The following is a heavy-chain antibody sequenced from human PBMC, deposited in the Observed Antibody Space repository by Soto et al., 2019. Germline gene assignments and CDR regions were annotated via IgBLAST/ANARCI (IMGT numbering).Heavy chain of an antibody. V-gene: IGHV3-30-3*01. D-gene: IGHD5-18*01. CDR1: GFTFSSYA. J-gene: IGHJ4*02. Sequence: QVQLVESGGGVVQPGRSLRLSCAASGFTFSSYAMHWVRQAPGKGLEWVAVISYDGSNKYYADSVKGRFTISRDNSKNTLYLQMNSLRAEDTAVYYCARTVMIQLWTYFDYWGQGTLVTVSS. CDR2: ISYDGSNK. CDR3: ARTVMIQLWTYFDY.